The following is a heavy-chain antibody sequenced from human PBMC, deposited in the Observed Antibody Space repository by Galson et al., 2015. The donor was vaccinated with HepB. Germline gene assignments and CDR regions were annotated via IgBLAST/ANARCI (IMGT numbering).Heavy chain of an antibody. CDR2: ISSGSSYI. CDR1: GFTFSSYS. J-gene: IGHJ4*02. V-gene: IGHV3-21*01. Sequence: SLRLSCAASGFTFSSYSMNWVRQAPGKGLEWVSSISSGSSYIYYADSVKGRFTISRDNAKNSLYLQMNSLRAEDTAVYYCARPYSSSSDYFDYWGQGTLVTVSS. D-gene: IGHD6-13*01. CDR3: ARPYSSSSDYFDY.